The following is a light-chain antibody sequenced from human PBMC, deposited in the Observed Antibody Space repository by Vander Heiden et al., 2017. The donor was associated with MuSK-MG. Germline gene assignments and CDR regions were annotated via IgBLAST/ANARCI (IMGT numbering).Light chain of an antibody. Sequence: AIQLTQSPSSLSASVGDRVTITCRASQGISSALAWYQQKPGKPPKLLIYDASSLESGVPSRFSGSGSGTDFTLTISSLQPEDFATYYCQQFNSYPLTFGGGTKVEIE. CDR3: QQFNSYPLT. V-gene: IGKV1-13*02. CDR1: QGISSA. J-gene: IGKJ4*01. CDR2: DAS.